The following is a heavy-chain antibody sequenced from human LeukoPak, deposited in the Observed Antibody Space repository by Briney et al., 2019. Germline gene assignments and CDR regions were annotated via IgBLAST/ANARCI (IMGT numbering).Heavy chain of an antibody. J-gene: IGHJ6*03. CDR1: GYTFTGYY. Sequence: ASVKVSCKASGYTFTGYYMHWVRQAPGQGLEWMGWINPSSGGTNYAQKFQGRVTMTRDTSISTAYMELSRLRSDDTAVYYCASRAAAGTNYYYYMDVWGKGTTVTVSS. V-gene: IGHV1-2*02. CDR3: ASRAAAGTNYYYYMDV. D-gene: IGHD6-13*01. CDR2: INPSSGGT.